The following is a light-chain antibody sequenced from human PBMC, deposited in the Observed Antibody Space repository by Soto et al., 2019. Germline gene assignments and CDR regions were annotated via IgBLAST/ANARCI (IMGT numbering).Light chain of an antibody. CDR3: SSYAGSLHVV. CDR2: EVS. J-gene: IGLJ2*01. V-gene: IGLV2-8*01. CDR1: SSDVGGYNY. Sequence: QSALTXXXSASGSPGQXXXIXCTGTSSDVGGYNYVSWYQQHPGKAPKLMIYEVSKRXSGVPDRFSGSKSGNXXXXTVSGLXXEDXAXYXXSSYAGSLHVVFXXXXXXTVL.